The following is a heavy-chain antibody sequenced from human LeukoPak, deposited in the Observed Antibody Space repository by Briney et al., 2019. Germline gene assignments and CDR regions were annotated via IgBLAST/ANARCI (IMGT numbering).Heavy chain of an antibody. J-gene: IGHJ4*02. Sequence: SETLSLTCIVSGGSITSRSFYWGWIRQPPGKGLEWIGSIYYSGTTHYNPSLKSRATLSVDTSKNQFSLNLSSVTAPDTAVYYCARHAWLGRTGFDYWGRGTLVTVSS. CDR1: GGSITSRSFY. V-gene: IGHV4-39*01. CDR3: ARHAWLGRTGFDY. D-gene: IGHD2-8*02. CDR2: IYYSGTT.